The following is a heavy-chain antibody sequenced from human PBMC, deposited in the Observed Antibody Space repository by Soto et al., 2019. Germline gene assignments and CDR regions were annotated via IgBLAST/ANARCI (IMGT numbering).Heavy chain of an antibody. D-gene: IGHD4-17*01. CDR1: GFTFSSYS. V-gene: IGHV3-21*01. CDR2: ISSSSSYI. Sequence: GGSLRLSCAASGFTFSSYSMNWVRQAPGKGLEWVSSISSSSSYIYYADSVKGRFTISRDNAKNSLYLQMNSLRAEDTAVYYCARASGAPPSTDYWGQGTLVTVSS. J-gene: IGHJ4*02. CDR3: ARASGAPPSTDY.